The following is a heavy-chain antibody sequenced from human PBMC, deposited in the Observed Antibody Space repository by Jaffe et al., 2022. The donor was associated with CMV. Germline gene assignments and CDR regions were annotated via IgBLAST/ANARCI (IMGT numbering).Heavy chain of an antibody. D-gene: IGHD1-26*01. V-gene: IGHV3-9*01. Sequence: EVQLVESGGGLVQPGRSLRLSCAASGFTFDDYAMHWVRQAPGKGLEWVSGISWNSGSIGYADSVKGRFTISRDNAKNSLYLQMNSLRAEDTALYYCAKERTGVGASYWGQGTLVTVSS. CDR3: AKERTGVGASY. CDR2: ISWNSGSI. J-gene: IGHJ4*02. CDR1: GFTFDDYA.